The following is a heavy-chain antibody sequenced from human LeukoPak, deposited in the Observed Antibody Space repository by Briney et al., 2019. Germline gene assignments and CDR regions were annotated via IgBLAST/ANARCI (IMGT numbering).Heavy chain of an antibody. CDR1: GGTFSSYA. J-gene: IGHJ4*02. Sequence: SVKVSCKASGGTFSSYAISWVRQAPGQGLEWMGGIIPIFGTANYAQKFQGRVTITADESTSTAYMVLSSLRSEDTAVYYCARDPREMATAPFGYYFDCWGQGTLVTVSS. CDR2: IIPIFGTA. V-gene: IGHV1-69*13. D-gene: IGHD5-24*01. CDR3: ARDPREMATAPFGYYFDC.